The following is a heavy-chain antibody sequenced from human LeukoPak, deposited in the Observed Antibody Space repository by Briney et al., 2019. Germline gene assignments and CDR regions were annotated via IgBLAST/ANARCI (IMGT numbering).Heavy chain of an antibody. Sequence: SGTLSLTCAVSGGSISSSNWWSWVRPPPGKGLEWIGEIYHSGSTNYNPSLKSRVTMSVDKSKNQFSLKLSSVTAADTAVYYCARRRYFDWLLSAFDIWGQGTMVTVSS. J-gene: IGHJ3*02. CDR2: IYHSGST. V-gene: IGHV4-4*02. CDR1: GGSISSSNW. CDR3: ARRRYFDWLLSAFDI. D-gene: IGHD3-9*01.